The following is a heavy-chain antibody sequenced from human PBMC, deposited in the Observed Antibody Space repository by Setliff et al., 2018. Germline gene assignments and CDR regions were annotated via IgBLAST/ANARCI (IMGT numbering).Heavy chain of an antibody. Sequence: ASVKVSCKASGYTFTSHYMHWVRQAPGQGLEWMGIINPSGGSTSYAQKFQGRVTMTRDTSTSTVYMALSSLRSEDTAVYYCAGTYYNFWSALDYYYYGMDVWAKGPRSPSP. J-gene: IGHJ6*02. D-gene: IGHD3-3*01. V-gene: IGHV1-46*01. CDR2: INPSGGST. CDR1: GYTFTSHY. CDR3: AGTYYNFWSALDYYYYGMDV.